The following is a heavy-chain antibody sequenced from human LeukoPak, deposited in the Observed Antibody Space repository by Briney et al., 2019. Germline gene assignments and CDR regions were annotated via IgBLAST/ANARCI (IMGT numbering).Heavy chain of an antibody. D-gene: IGHD1-14*01. CDR1: GSSFTSYG. CDR3: ARHVTTASAARGFDI. CDR2: IYPRDSDT. J-gene: IGHJ3*02. V-gene: IGHV5-51*01. Sequence: PGESLQISCQGSGSSFTSYGVAWVRQLPGKGLEWMGIIYPRDSDTRYSPSFQGQVTISADKSNNTAYLQGSGLKASDTAVYYCARHVTTASAARGFDIWGQGTMVTVSS.